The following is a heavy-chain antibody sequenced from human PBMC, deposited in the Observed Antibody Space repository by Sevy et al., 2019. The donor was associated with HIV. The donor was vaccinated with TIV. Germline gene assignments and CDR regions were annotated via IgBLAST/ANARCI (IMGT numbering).Heavy chain of an antibody. Sequence: GGSLRLSCAASGFTFTNAWMNWVRQAPGMRLEWVGRIKGKSNGGTTDYAAPVKGRFTISRDDSKNTLYLQMTSLKIEDTAVYYCTTERHYSDTNTGYPEIVPIAYWGQGRLVTVSS. CDR1: GFTFTNAW. CDR3: TTERHYSDTNTGYPEIVPIAY. D-gene: IGHD3-22*01. J-gene: IGHJ4*02. V-gene: IGHV3-15*07. CDR2: IKGKSNGGTT.